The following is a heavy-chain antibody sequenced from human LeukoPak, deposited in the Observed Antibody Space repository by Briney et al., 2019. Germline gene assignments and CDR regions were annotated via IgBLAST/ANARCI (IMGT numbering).Heavy chain of an antibody. CDR2: ITGSGDTT. CDR3: TKPPEATGSHYMDG. V-gene: IGHV3-23*01. J-gene: IGHJ6*03. CDR1: GFAFSSYV. Sequence: QTGGSLRLSCAGSGFAFSSYVMSWVRQAPGMGLEWVSAITGSGDTTYYAESVKGRFTISRDNSKNTLYLQMNSLRAEDTAIYFCTKPPEATGSHYMDGWGKGTTVTVSS. D-gene: IGHD5-12*01.